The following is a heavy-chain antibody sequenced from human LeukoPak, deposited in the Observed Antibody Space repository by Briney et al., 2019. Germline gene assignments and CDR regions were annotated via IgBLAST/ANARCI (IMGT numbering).Heavy chain of an antibody. V-gene: IGHV4-61*01. D-gene: IGHD3-16*01. CDR2: IYYSGST. J-gene: IGHJ4*02. CDR3: ARASRWGAFYDYVWGSSTAGSAASDY. CDR1: GGSVSSGSYY. Sequence: SETLSLTCTVSGGSVSSGSYYWSWIRQPPGKGLEWIGYIYYSGSTNYNPSLKCRVTISVDTSKNQFSLKLSSVTAADTAVYYCARASRWGAFYDYVWGSSTAGSAASDYWGQGTLVTVSS.